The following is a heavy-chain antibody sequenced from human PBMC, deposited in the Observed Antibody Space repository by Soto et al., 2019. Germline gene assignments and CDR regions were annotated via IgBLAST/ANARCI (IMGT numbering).Heavy chain of an antibody. D-gene: IGHD3-3*01. V-gene: IGHV3-9*01. CDR2: ISWNSGRI. CDR1: GFTFDDYA. Sequence: DVQLVESGGGLAQPGRSLRLSCAASGFTFDDYAMHWVRQAPGRGLEWVSAISWNSGRIAYADSVKGRFTISRDNAKHSLYLQMDSLRTEDTALYYCAKEQYFDFWSGQGNWGQGTLVTVSS. CDR3: AKEQYFDFWSGQGN. J-gene: IGHJ4*02.